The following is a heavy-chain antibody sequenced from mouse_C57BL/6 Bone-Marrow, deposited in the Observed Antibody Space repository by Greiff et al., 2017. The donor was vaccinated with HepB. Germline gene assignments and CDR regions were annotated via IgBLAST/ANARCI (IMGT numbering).Heavy chain of an antibody. CDR3: ARRYYYGSSTYYAMDY. D-gene: IGHD1-1*01. Sequence: EVQRVVSGGGLVQPGGSLKLSCAASGFTFSDYGMAWVRQAPRKGPEWVAFISNLAYSIYYADTVTGRFTISRENAKNTLYLEMSSLRSEDTAMYYCARRYYYGSSTYYAMDYWGQGTSVTVSS. V-gene: IGHV5-15*01. CDR1: GFTFSDYG. CDR2: ISNLAYSI. J-gene: IGHJ4*01.